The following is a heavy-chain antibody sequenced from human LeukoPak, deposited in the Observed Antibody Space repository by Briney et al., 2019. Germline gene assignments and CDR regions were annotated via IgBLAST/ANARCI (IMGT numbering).Heavy chain of an antibody. V-gene: IGHV3-7*01. CDR2: IKQDGSEK. Sequence: GGSLRLSCAASGFTFSSYWMSWVRQAPGKGLEWVAHIKQDGSEKYYVDSVKGRFTISRDNAKNSLYLQMNSLRAEDTAVYYCARDPVAGTTTFDYWGQGTLVTVSS. CDR1: GFTFSSYW. J-gene: IGHJ4*02. CDR3: ARDPVAGTTTFDY. D-gene: IGHD1-7*01.